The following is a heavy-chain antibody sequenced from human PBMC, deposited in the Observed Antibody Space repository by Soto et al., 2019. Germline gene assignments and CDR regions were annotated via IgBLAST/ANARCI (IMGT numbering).Heavy chain of an antibody. V-gene: IGHV4-34*01. J-gene: IGHJ6*02. D-gene: IGHD2-15*01. CDR1: GGSFSGYY. Sequence: SETLSLTCGVYGGSFSGYYWSWVRQPPGKGLEWIGEINHSGSTNYNPSLKSRVTISVDTSKNQFSLKLSSVTAADTAVYYCASDKGGYCSGGSCYGMDVWGQGTTVTVSS. CDR3: ASDKGGYCSGGSCYGMDV. CDR2: INHSGST.